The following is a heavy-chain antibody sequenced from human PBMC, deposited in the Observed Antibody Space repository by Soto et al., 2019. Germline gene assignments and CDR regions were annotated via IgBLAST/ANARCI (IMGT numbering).Heavy chain of an antibody. V-gene: IGHV1-69*13. CDR2: IIPIFGTA. J-gene: IGHJ6*02. Sequence: SVKVSFKASGGTFSSYAISWVRQAPGQGLEWMGGIIPIFGTANYAQKFQGRVTITADESTSTAYMELSSLRSEDTAVYYCASKGGSARYYYYGMDVWGQGTTVTVSS. CDR1: GGTFSSYA. CDR3: ASKGGSARYYYYGMDV. D-gene: IGHD5-12*01.